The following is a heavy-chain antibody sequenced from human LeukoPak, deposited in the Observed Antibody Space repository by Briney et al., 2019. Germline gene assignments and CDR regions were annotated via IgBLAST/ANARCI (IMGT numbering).Heavy chain of an antibody. CDR3: ASGGIAAADDI. Sequence: GGSLRLSCAASGFTFSSYSMNWVRQAPGKGLEWVSSISSSSSYIYYADSVKGRFTISRDNAKNSLYLQMNSLRAEDTAVYYCASGGIAAADDIWGQGTMVTVSS. D-gene: IGHD6-13*01. J-gene: IGHJ3*02. CDR2: ISSSSSYI. V-gene: IGHV3-21*01. CDR1: GFTFSSYS.